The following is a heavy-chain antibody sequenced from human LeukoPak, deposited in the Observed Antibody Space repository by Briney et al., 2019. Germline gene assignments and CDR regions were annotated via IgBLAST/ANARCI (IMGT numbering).Heavy chain of an antibody. Sequence: SETLSLTCTVSGGSISSSSYYWGWIRQPPGKGLEWIGSIYYSGSTYYNPSLKSRVTISVDTSKNQFSLKLSSVTAADTAVYYCARYCSSTSCLNFDYWGQGTLVTVSS. CDR2: IYYSGST. CDR1: GGSISSSSYY. D-gene: IGHD2-2*01. J-gene: IGHJ4*02. V-gene: IGHV4-39*07. CDR3: ARYCSSTSCLNFDY.